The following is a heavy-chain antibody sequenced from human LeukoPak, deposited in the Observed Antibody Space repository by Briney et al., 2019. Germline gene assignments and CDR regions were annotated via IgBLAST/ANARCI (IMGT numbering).Heavy chain of an antibody. J-gene: IGHJ4*02. CDR2: ISGSGGST. D-gene: IGHD3-10*01. CDR1: GFTFSSYA. V-gene: IGHV3-23*01. Sequence: GGSLRLSCAASGFTFSSYAMSWVRQAPGKGLEWVSAISGSGGSTYYADSVKGRFTISRDNAKNSLYLQMNSLRAEDTAVYYCATHPMVRGVIPLYYFDYWGQGTLVTVSS. CDR3: ATHPMVRGVIPLYYFDY.